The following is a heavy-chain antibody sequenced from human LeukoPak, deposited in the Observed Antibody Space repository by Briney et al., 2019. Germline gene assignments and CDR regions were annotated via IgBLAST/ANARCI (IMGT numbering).Heavy chain of an antibody. CDR2: IYHSGST. CDR3: ASVYYGSGSRDY. Sequence: SGTLSLTCAVSGVSISSSNWWSWVRQPPGKGLEWIGEIYHSGSTNYNPSLKSRVTISVDTSKNQFSLKLSSVTAADTAVYYCASVYYGSGSRDYWGQGTLVTVSS. V-gene: IGHV4-4*02. J-gene: IGHJ4*02. CDR1: GVSISSSNW. D-gene: IGHD3-10*01.